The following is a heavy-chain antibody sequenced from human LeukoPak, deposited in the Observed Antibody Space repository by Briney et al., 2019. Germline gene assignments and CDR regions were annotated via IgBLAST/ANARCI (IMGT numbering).Heavy chain of an antibody. CDR1: GLTVSSNY. CDR3: TREPSGTYWYFDL. Sequence: PGGALRLSCAASGLTVSSNYRSWVRPAPGKGPVCGSRINADGSNTHSADSVKGRFTISRDNAKNTLYLQMNSLRAEDTAVYYCTREPSGTYWYFDLWGRGTLVTVSS. D-gene: IGHD1-26*01. V-gene: IGHV3-74*01. CDR2: INADGSNT. J-gene: IGHJ2*01.